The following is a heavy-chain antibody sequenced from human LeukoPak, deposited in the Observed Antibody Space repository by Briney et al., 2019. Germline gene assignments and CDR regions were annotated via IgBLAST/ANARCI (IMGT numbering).Heavy chain of an antibody. CDR3: ARWGYDSSGSYFDY. Sequence: PGGSLRLSCAASGFTVSSNYMTWVRQAPGKGLEWVSVIYSGGSTDYADSVKGRFTISRDNSKNTLSLQMTSLRAEDTAMYYCARWGYDSSGSYFDYWGQGTLVTVSS. CDR1: GFTVSSNY. CDR2: IYSGGST. V-gene: IGHV3-53*01. J-gene: IGHJ4*02. D-gene: IGHD3-22*01.